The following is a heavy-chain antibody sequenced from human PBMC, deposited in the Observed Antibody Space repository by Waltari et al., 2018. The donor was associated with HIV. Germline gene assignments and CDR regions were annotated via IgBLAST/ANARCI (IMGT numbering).Heavy chain of an antibody. D-gene: IGHD3-22*01. V-gene: IGHV1-8*01. CDR2: MRPHSGDT. Sequence: QVQLVQSGAEVKKPGASVKVSCKASGYTFTNYDINWVRQAPGQGLEWLGWMRPHSGDTGYAQNFQGRVTMTRDTSTSTSYMELSSLRSDDTAVYYCARVPHYDLGGNYALDVWGQGTTVSVSS. CDR3: ARVPHYDLGGNYALDV. J-gene: IGHJ6*02. CDR1: GYTFTNYD.